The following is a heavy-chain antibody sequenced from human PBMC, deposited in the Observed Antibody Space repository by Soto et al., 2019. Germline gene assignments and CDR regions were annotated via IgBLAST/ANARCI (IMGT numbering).Heavy chain of an antibody. CDR2: ISSSSSYI. J-gene: IGHJ4*02. Sequence: GGSLRLSCAASGFTFSSYSMNWVRKAPGKGLEWVSSISSSSSYIYYADSVKGRFTISRDNAKNSLYLQMNSLRAEDTAVYYCARGLRITISYGSGSYFGSTLSTPHDYWGQGTLVTVSS. D-gene: IGHD3-10*01. CDR1: GFTFSSYS. V-gene: IGHV3-21*01. CDR3: ARGLRITISYGSGSYFGSTLSTPHDY.